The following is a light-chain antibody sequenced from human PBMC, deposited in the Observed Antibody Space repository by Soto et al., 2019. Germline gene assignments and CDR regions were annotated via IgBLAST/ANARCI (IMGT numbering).Light chain of an antibody. CDR3: KQYVSSPWA. CDR1: QSVTNSF. CDR2: GAS. J-gene: IGKJ1*01. Sequence: EIVLAQSPGTLSLSPGERATLSCRASQSVTNSFLAWYQQKPGQAHRLLIYGASRRATGIPDGFTGSGSGTDFTLTIRRLEPEDFAVYYCKQYVSSPWAVGQGTKVDIK. V-gene: IGKV3-20*01.